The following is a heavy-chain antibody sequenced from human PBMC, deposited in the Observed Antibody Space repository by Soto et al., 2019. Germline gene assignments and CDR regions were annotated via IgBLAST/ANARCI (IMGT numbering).Heavy chain of an antibody. CDR1: GFTFSNYA. V-gene: IGHV3-23*01. CDR2: LSGGGEDT. J-gene: IGHJ6*02. D-gene: IGHD2-2*01. Sequence: EVQLLESGGGLVQPGGSLRLSCAASGFTFSNYAMSWVRQAPGKGLEWVSTLSGGGEDTYYADSVKGRFTISRDNSKDTLYVQLNSVRAEDTAVYYCAKVTPFEVGVPVAMEGYYYGMDVWGQGTTVTVSS. CDR3: AKVTPFEVGVPVAMEGYYYGMDV.